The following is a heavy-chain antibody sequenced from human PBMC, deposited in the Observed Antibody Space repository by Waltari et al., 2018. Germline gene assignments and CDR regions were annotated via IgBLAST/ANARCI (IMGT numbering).Heavy chain of an antibody. Sequence: EVQLLESGGDLIEPGGSLRLSCAASGFTFSHFAMTWVRQAPGKRLEWGSFFGGSGGTSYNPDSVTGRFTVSRDNSDNTLYLQMNNLGADDTGIYYCAKDRGSGRIFFDSWGRGTLVVVSS. J-gene: IGHJ4*02. D-gene: IGHD3-10*01. CDR2: FGGSGGTS. CDR3: AKDRGSGRIFFDS. CDR1: GFTFSHFA. V-gene: IGHV3-23*01.